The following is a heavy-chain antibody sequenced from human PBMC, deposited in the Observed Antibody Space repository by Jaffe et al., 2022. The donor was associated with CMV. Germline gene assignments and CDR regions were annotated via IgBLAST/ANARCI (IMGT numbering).Heavy chain of an antibody. Sequence: QLQLQESGPGLVKPSETLSLTCTVSGGSISSSSYYWGWIRQPPGKGLEWIGSIYYSGSTYYNPSLKSRVTISVDTSKNQFSLKLSSVTAADTAVYYCASQLTDYSNYESGGDWGQGTLVTVSS. V-gene: IGHV4-39*01. CDR3: ASQLTDYSNYESGGD. CDR2: IYYSGST. CDR1: GGSISSSSYY. J-gene: IGHJ4*02. D-gene: IGHD4-4*01.